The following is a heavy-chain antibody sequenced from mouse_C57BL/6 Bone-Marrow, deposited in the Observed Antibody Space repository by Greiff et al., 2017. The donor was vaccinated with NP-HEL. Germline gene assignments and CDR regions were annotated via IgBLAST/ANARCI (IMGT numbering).Heavy chain of an antibody. J-gene: IGHJ4*01. Sequence: QVQLQQSGAELAMPGASVKLSCKASGYTFTSYGISWVKQRTGQGLEWIGEIYPRSGNTYYNEKFKGKATLTADKSSSTAYMELRSLTSEDSAVYFCARAIYYYGRGAVDYWGQGTSVTVSS. CDR1: GYTFTSYG. CDR3: ARAIYYYGRGAVDY. CDR2: IYPRSGNT. V-gene: IGHV1-81*01. D-gene: IGHD1-1*01.